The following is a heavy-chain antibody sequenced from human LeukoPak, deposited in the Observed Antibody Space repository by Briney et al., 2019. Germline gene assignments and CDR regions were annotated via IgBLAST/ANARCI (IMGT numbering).Heavy chain of an antibody. D-gene: IGHD5-18*01. CDR1: GGSISSGSYY. J-gene: IGHJ4*02. Sequence: MPSQTLSLTCTVSGGSISSGSYYWSWIRQPAGKGLEWIGRIYTSGSTNYNLSLKSRVTISVDTSKNQFSLKLSSVTAADTAVYYCARGLLTRSNGYPYFDTWGQGTLVTVSS. V-gene: IGHV4-61*02. CDR3: ARGLLTRSNGYPYFDT. CDR2: IYTSGST.